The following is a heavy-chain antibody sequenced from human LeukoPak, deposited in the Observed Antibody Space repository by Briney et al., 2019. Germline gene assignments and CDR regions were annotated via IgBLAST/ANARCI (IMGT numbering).Heavy chain of an antibody. D-gene: IGHD2-2*01. CDR2: ICHSGSS. CDR1: GGSIISGTYS. J-gene: IGHJ5*02. Sequence: SQTLSLTCAVSGGSIISGTYSWSWIRQPPGKGLEWIGYICHSGSSYYNPSLKSRVTISVDESKNQFSLKLSSVTAADTAVYYCARAPYCSSTSCYPSWFDPWGQGTLVTVSS. CDR3: ARAPYCSSTSCYPSWFDP. V-gene: IGHV4-30-2*01.